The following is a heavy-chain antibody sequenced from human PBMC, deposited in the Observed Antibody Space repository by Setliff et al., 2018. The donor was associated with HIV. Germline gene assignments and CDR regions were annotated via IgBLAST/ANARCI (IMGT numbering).Heavy chain of an antibody. J-gene: IGHJ5*02. CDR2: IIPILGIP. V-gene: IGHV1-69*02. CDR3: AGGEIYGVMTFDH. Sequence: SVKVSCKASGGAFISHTFTWVRQAPGQGLEWMGRIIPILGIPNYAQNFQGRVTMTRDTSISTVYMELRRLKPNDTAVYYCAGGEIYGVMTFDHWGQGTLVTVSS. CDR1: GGAFISHT. D-gene: IGHD3-10*01.